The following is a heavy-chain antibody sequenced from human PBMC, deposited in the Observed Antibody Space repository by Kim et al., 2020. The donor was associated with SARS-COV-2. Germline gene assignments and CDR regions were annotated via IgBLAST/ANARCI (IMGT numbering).Heavy chain of an antibody. Sequence: ASVKVSCKASGYTFTGYYMHWVRQAPGQGLEWMGWINPNSGGTNYAQKFQGRVTMTRDTSISTAYMELSRLRSDDTAVYYCARDMVRSGYSPYWGQGTLVTVSS. CDR1: GYTFTGYY. CDR3: ARDMVRSGYSPY. V-gene: IGHV1-2*02. J-gene: IGHJ4*02. CDR2: INPNSGGT. D-gene: IGHD3-3*01.